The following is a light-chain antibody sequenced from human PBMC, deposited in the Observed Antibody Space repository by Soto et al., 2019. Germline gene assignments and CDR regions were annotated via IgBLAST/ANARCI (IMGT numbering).Light chain of an antibody. CDR1: QRVSTN. CDR3: QQYSVWPPTYR. J-gene: IGKJ2*03. Sequence: EIVMTQSPATLSVSPGERATLSCRPSQRVSTNLAWYQQKPGQARTHLIYSASTRATGIPGRFSGSGNETEFTLAVSGLQSEDFAVYYCQQYSVWPPTYRFDQGTKLEIK. CDR2: SAS. V-gene: IGKV3-15*01.